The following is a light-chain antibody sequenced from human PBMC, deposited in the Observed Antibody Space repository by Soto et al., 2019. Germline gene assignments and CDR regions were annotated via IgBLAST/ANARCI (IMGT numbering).Light chain of an antibody. CDR3: QQYKNWPL. CDR1: QSVTSY. J-gene: IGKJ5*01. CDR2: DAS. Sequence: EIVLTQSPATLSLSPGERATLSCRASQSVTSYLAWYQQKPGQAPRLLIYDASNRATGIPARFSGSGSGTDFTLTISSLEPEDFAVYYCQQYKNWPLFGQGTRLEIK. V-gene: IGKV3-11*01.